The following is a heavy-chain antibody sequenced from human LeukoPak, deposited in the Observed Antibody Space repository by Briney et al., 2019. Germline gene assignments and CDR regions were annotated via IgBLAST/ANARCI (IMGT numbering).Heavy chain of an antibody. J-gene: IGHJ5*02. CDR2: NYWDDDR. D-gene: IGHD3-3*01. CDR3: AHTLGAPDRRFLEFDP. CDR1: GFSLSTSGVG. V-gene: IGHV2-5*02. Sequence: SGPTLVKPTQTLTLTCTFSGFSLSTSGVGVGWIRQPPGKALEWLAPNYWDDDRRYSPSLKSRLTITKDTSKNQVVLTMTNMDPVDTATYYCAHTLGAPDRRFLEFDPWGQGTLVTVSS.